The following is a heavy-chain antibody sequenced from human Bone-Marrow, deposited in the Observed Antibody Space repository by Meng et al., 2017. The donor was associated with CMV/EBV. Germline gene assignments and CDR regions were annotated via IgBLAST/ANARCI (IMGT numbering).Heavy chain of an antibody. CDR3: ARDQPPGWFDP. D-gene: IGHD1-14*01. CDR2: ISGYNGKT. V-gene: IGHV1-18*01. Sequence: ASVKVSCKASGGTFSSYAISWVRQAPGQGLEWMGWISGYNGKTNYAQKFQDRVTMTTEKSTSTAYMELRSLRSDDTAVYYCARDQPPGWFDPWGQGTLVTVSS. CDR1: GGTFSSYA. J-gene: IGHJ5*02.